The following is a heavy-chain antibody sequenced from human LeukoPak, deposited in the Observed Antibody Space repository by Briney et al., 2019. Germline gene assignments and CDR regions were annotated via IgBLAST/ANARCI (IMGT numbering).Heavy chain of an antibody. J-gene: IGHJ4*02. V-gene: IGHV1-24*01. Sequence: GASVKVSCKVSGYTLTESSMHWVRQAPGKGLEWMGGFDPEDGETIYAQKFQGRVTMTEDTSTDTAYMELSSLRSEDTAVYYCATVAQLVLSEYYFDYWGQGTLVTVSS. CDR3: ATVAQLVLSEYYFDY. D-gene: IGHD6-6*01. CDR2: FDPEDGET. CDR1: GYTLTESS.